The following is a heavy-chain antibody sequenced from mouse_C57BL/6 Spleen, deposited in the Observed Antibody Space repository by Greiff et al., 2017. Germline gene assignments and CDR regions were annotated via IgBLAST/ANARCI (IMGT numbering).Heavy chain of an antibody. CDR2: IDPEDGDT. D-gene: IGHD1-1*01. CDR1: GFNIKDYY. J-gene: IGHJ4*01. Sequence: EVQLQQSGAELVRPGASVKLSCTASGFNIKDYYMHWVKQRPEQGLEWIGRIDPEDGDTGYSPKFQGKATMTADTSSNTAYLQLSSLTSEDTAVYYCTTSYGSSFYYWGQGTSVTVSS. V-gene: IGHV14-1*01. CDR3: TTSYGSSFYY.